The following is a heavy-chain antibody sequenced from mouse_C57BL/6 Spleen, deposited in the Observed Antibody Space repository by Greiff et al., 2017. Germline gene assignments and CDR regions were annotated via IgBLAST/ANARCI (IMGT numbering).Heavy chain of an antibody. D-gene: IGHD1-1*01. V-gene: IGHV1-82*01. J-gene: IGHJ4*01. Sequence: VQLQESGPELVKPGASVKISCKASGYAFSSSWMNWVKQRPGKGLEWIGRIYPGDGDTNYNGKFKGKATLTADKSSSTAYMQLSSLTSEDSAVYFCAREWGNYGSSYYAMDDGGKGTSGTVSS. CDR3: AREWGNYGSSYYAMDD. CDR1: GYAFSSSW. CDR2: IYPGDGDT.